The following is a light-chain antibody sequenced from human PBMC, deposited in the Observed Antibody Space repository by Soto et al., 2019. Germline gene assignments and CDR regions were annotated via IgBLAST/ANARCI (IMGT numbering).Light chain of an antibody. Sequence: QSALTQPASVSGSPGQSITISCTGTSSDVGSYNLVSWYQQHPGKAPKLKIYEVSKRPSGVSNRFSGSKSGNTASLTISGLQAEDEADYYCCSYAGSSTFLDVFGTGTKLTVL. CDR3: CSYAGSSTFLDV. V-gene: IGLV2-23*02. CDR2: EVS. CDR1: SSDVGSYNL. J-gene: IGLJ1*01.